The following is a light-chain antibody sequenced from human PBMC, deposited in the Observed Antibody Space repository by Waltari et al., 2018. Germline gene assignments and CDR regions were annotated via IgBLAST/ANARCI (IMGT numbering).Light chain of an antibody. CDR3: ATWDNSLSGAV. J-gene: IGLJ3*02. CDR2: RND. CDR1: TSNIGKNY. Sequence: QYVLTQPPSASGTPGQEVTISCSGTTSNIGKNYVYWYQQVPGKAPKLLMYRNDQRPSGVSDRFSGSKSGTSASLAISALRPEDEADYYCATWDNSLSGAVFGGGTKVTVL. V-gene: IGLV1-47*01.